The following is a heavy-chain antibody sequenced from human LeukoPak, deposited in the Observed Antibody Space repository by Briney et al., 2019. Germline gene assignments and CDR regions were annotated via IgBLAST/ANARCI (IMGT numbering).Heavy chain of an antibody. J-gene: IGHJ4*02. CDR3: ARESSSSLDY. CDR2: INRDGTIT. Sequence: GGSLRLSCAASGFTFSTYWMHRVRQAPGKGLVWVSRINRDGTITTYADSVKGRFTISRDNAKNTLYLQMNSLRVEDTAVYYCARESSSSLDYWGQGTLVTVSS. CDR1: GFTFSTYW. D-gene: IGHD6-13*01. V-gene: IGHV3-74*01.